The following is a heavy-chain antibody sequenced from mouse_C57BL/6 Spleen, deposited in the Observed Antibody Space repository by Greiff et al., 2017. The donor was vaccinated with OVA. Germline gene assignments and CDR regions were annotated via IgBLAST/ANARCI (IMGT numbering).Heavy chain of an antibody. J-gene: IGHJ1*03. CDR3: AKDGSSHWYFDV. CDR2: IDPNSGGT. Sequence: QVQLQQPGAELVKPGASVKLSCKASGYTFTSYWMHWVKQRPGRGLEWLGRIDPNSGGTKYNEKFKSKATLTVDKPSSTAYMQLSSLTSEDSAVYYCAKDGSSHWYFDVWGTGTTVTVSS. D-gene: IGHD1-1*01. V-gene: IGHV1-72*01. CDR1: GYTFTSYW.